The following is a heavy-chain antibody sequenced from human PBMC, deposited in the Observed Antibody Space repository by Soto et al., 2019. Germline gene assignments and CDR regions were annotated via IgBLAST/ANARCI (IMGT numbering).Heavy chain of an antibody. V-gene: IGHV3-53*01. D-gene: IGHD3-22*01. J-gene: IGHJ1*01. Sequence: EVQLVESGGGLIQPGGSLRLSCAASGFTVSSNYMSWVRQAPGKGLEWVSVIYSGGSTYYADSVKGRFIISRDNSKNTRYLQRNSMRAEDTAVYFCARDRVESGYPEYFQHWGQGNLVTVSS. CDR1: GFTVSSNY. CDR3: ARDRVESGYPEYFQH. CDR2: IYSGGST.